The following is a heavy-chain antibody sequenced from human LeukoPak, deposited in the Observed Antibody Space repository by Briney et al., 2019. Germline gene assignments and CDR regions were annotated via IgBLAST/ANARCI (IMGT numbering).Heavy chain of an antibody. CDR3: AKGTYYYGSGSYQDWGYYMDV. Sequence: GGSLRLSCAASGFTFSSYAMSWVRQAPGKGLEWVSGISGSGGSTYYADSVKGRFTISRDNSKNTLYLQMNSLRAEDTAVYYCAKGTYYYGSGSYQDWGYYMDVWGKGTTVTVSS. CDR2: ISGSGGST. D-gene: IGHD3-10*01. CDR1: GFTFSSYA. V-gene: IGHV3-23*01. J-gene: IGHJ6*03.